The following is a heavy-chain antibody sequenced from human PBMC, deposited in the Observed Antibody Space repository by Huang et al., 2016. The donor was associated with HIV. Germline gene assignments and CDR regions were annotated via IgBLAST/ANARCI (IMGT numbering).Heavy chain of an antibody. Sequence: QVQLVESGGGVVQPGGSLRLSCGASGFIFDNFGMHWVRQAPGKGRGWVEVIRSDGSNEYNGESVKGRFSISRDNFENMVYLQMNSLGDGDTAIYYCARAVDGFNSKGFYMDVWGKGTAVIVSS. J-gene: IGHJ6*03. CDR1: GFIFDNFG. D-gene: IGHD5-12*01. CDR3: ARAVDGFNSKGFYMDV. CDR2: IRSDGSNE. V-gene: IGHV3-30*02.